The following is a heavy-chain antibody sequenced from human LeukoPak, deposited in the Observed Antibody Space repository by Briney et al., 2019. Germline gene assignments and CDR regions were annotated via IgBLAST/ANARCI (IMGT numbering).Heavy chain of an antibody. D-gene: IGHD2-15*01. J-gene: IGHJ4*02. CDR2: INHSGST. CDR1: GFTFSNYA. Sequence: GSLRLSCAASGFTFSNYAMTWVRQPPGKGLEWIGEINHSGSTNYNPSLKSRVTISVDTSKNQFSLKLSSVTAADTAVYYCARQVVDNPFTHWGQGTLVTVSS. CDR3: ARQVVDNPFTH. V-gene: IGHV4-34*01.